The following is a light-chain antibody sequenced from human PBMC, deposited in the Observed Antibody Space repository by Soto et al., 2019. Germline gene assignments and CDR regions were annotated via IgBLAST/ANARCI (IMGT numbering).Light chain of an antibody. Sequence: EIVLTQSPGTLSLSPGERATLSCRASQSDSSSYLAWYQQKPGQAPRLLIYDASTRATGIPDRISGSGSGTDFTLTISRLEPEDFAVYYCQQYGSSPWTFGQGTRVEIK. CDR2: DAS. V-gene: IGKV3-20*01. CDR1: QSDSSSY. J-gene: IGKJ1*01. CDR3: QQYGSSPWT.